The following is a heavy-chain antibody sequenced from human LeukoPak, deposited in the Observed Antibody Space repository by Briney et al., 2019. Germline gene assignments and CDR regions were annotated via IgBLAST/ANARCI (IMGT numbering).Heavy chain of an antibody. Sequence: SETLSLTCTVSGGSISSSSYYWGWIRQPPGKGLEWIGSIYYSGSTYYNPSLKSRVTISVDTSKNQFSLKLSSVTAADTAVYYCARDNAVPAGLNWFDPWGQGTLVTVSS. V-gene: IGHV4-39*07. CDR1: GGSISSSSYY. CDR3: ARDNAVPAGLNWFDP. CDR2: IYYSGST. J-gene: IGHJ5*02. D-gene: IGHD2-2*01.